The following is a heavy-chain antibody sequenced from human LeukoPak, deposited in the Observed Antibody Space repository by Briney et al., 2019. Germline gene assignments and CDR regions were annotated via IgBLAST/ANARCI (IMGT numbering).Heavy chain of an antibody. J-gene: IGHJ5*02. V-gene: IGHV4-39*01. D-gene: IGHD3-10*01. CDR1: GGSISSTSYY. Sequence: SETLPLTCTVSGGSISSTSYYWAWIRQPPGKGLEWIGNIYYRGTTYSNPSLKSRVTISVDTSKNQFSLKLSSVTAADTAVYYCARGAHGELLNWFDPGGQGTLVTVSS. CDR3: ARGAHGELLNWFDP. CDR2: IYYRGTT.